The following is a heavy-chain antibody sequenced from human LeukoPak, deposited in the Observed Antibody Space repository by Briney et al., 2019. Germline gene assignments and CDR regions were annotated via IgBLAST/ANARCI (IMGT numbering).Heavy chain of an antibody. CDR2: ISSDGSST. V-gene: IGHV3-74*01. CDR1: GFTFSGYW. CDR3: ARSVTDYGYYGMDV. D-gene: IGHD4-17*01. Sequence: GGSLRLSCAASGFTFSGYWMHWVRQAPGKGLVWVSRISSDGSSTNYADSVKGRFTISRDNAKNTLYLQMSSLRAEDTAVYYCARSVTDYGYYGMDVWGQGTTVTVSS. J-gene: IGHJ6*02.